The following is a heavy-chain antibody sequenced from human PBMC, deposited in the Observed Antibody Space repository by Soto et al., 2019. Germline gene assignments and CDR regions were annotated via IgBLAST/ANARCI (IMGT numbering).Heavy chain of an antibody. CDR2: IYHSGST. J-gene: IGHJ4*02. CDR1: GGSISSSNW. CDR3: AAKRGFDFYYFDS. D-gene: IGHD5-12*01. Sequence: SETLSLTCAVSGGSISSSNWWSWVRQPPGKGLEWIGEIYHSGSTNYNPSLKSRIAMSLDKSKNQFSLRLSSVTAADTAVYYCAAKRGFDFYYFDSWGQGGQVTVSS. V-gene: IGHV4-4*02.